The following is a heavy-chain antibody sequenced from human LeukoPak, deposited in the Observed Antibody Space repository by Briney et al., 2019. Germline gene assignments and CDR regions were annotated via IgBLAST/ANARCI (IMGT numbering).Heavy chain of an antibody. V-gene: IGHV3-53*01. CDR3: ARNYYDSSGPYFDY. Sequence: PGGSLRLSCAASGFTVSSNYMSWVRQAPGKGLEWVSVIYSGGSTYYADSVKGRFTISRDNSKNTLYLQMNSLRAEDTAVYYCARNYYDSSGPYFDYWGQGTLVTVSS. D-gene: IGHD3-22*01. CDR2: IYSGGST. CDR1: GFTVSSNY. J-gene: IGHJ4*02.